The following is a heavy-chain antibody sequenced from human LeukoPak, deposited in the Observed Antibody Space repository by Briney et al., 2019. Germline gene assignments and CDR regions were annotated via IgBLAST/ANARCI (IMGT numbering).Heavy chain of an antibody. J-gene: IGHJ4*02. V-gene: IGHV3-30*18. CDR3: AKDRGYSHGFEY. Sequence: PGGSLRLFCAASGFTFSSYGMHWVRQAPGKGLEWVAAISYDGRNKEYVDSVKGRFTISRDNSKNTLYLQMNSLRAEDTAVYYCAKDRGYSHGFEYWGQGTLVTVSS. D-gene: IGHD5-12*01. CDR1: GFTFSSYG. CDR2: ISYDGRNK.